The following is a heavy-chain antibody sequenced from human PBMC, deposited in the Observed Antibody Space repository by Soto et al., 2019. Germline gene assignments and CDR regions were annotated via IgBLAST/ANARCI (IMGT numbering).Heavy chain of an antibody. CDR3: AHSLDHYDNSGHYTSWYFDL. J-gene: IGHJ2*01. D-gene: IGHD3-22*01. V-gene: IGHV2-5*02. CDR1: GFSLGTSGMG. Sequence: QITLKESGPTLAKPTQTLTLTCTFSGFSLGTSGMGMSWIRQSPGKALEWLALIYWDDDKRYSPSLKNRLTITKNTSKNHVVLTLTNVDPVDTATYYCAHSLDHYDNSGHYTSWYFDLWGRGTLVTVSS. CDR2: IYWDDDK.